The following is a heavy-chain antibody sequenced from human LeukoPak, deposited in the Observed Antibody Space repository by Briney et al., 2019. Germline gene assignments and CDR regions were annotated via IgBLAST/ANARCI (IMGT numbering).Heavy chain of an antibody. CDR3: ARGRRDGYNLEYFDK. Sequence: SETPSLTCTVSGGSITSSSYYWGWIRQPPGKGLQWIGSFYYSGSTYYNPSLKSRVTIYVDTSKNQFSLKLSSVTAADTAVYYCARGRRDGYNLEYFDKWGQGTLVTVSS. V-gene: IGHV4-39*01. CDR2: FYYSGST. D-gene: IGHD5-24*01. CDR1: GGSITSSSYY. J-gene: IGHJ4*02.